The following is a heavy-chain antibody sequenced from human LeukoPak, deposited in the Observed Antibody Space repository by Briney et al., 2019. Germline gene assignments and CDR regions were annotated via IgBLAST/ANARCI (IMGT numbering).Heavy chain of an antibody. V-gene: IGHV4-31*03. Sequence: SETLSLTCTVSGGSISSGGYYWSWIRQHPGKGLEWIGYIYYSGSTYYNPSLKSRVTISVDTSKNQFSLKLSSVTAADTAVYYCAREHLWFGEDYGMDVWGQGTTVTVSS. CDR2: IYYSGST. J-gene: IGHJ6*02. D-gene: IGHD3-10*01. CDR3: AREHLWFGEDYGMDV. CDR1: GGSISSGGYY.